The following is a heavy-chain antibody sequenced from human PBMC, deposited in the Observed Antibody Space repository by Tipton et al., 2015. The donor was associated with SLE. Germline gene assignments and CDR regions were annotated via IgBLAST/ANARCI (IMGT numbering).Heavy chain of an antibody. CDR3: ARQVGAEYFQH. CDR1: GGSISSSSYY. Sequence: GLVKPSETLSLTCTVSGGSISSSSYYWGWIRQPPGKGLEWIGSIYYSGSTYYNPSLKSRVTISVDTSKNQFSLKLSSVTAADTAVYYCARQVGAEYFQHWGQGTLVTVSS. D-gene: IGHD1-26*01. CDR2: IYYSGST. V-gene: IGHV4-39*01. J-gene: IGHJ1*01.